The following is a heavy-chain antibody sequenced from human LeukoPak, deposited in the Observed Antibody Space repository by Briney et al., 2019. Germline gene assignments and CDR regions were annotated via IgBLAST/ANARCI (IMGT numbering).Heavy chain of an antibody. CDR2: ISSFSGTI. Sequence: AGSLRLSCVASGITISSYNMNWVRKAPGKELKWVLYISSFSGTINYADSVKGRFTISRDNAKNSLYLQMNSLRAEDTAVYYCARDQGGVGYWGQGTLVTVSS. J-gene: IGHJ4*02. CDR1: GITISSYN. V-gene: IGHV3-48*01. D-gene: IGHD3-16*01. CDR3: ARDQGGVGY.